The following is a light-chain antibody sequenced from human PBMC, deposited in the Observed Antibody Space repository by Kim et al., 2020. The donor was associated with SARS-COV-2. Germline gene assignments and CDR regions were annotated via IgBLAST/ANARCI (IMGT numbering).Light chain of an antibody. CDR2: EVS. V-gene: IGLV2-23*02. J-gene: IGLJ1*01. CDR3: CSYAGSPFV. CDR1: SSDVGSYNL. Sequence: PGQSITISSTGTSSDVGSYNLVSWYQQHPGKAPKLMIYEVSKRPSGVSNRFSGSKSGNTASLTISGLQAEDEADYYCCSYAGSPFVFGTGTKVTVL.